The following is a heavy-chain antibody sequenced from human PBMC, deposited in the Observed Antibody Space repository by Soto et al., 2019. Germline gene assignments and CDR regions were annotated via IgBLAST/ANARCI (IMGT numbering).Heavy chain of an antibody. D-gene: IGHD4-17*01. J-gene: IGHJ4*02. Sequence: SETLSLTCTVSGGSVSSGENYWTWIRQAPGKGLEWIGFTYYNGATSYNPSLERRLSISVDASKNQSSLMLRSVFAADTAVYYCARGLGDARYDFWGQGTLVTVSS. V-gene: IGHV4-30-4*01. CDR3: ARGLGDARYDF. CDR1: GGSVSSGENY. CDR2: TYYNGAT.